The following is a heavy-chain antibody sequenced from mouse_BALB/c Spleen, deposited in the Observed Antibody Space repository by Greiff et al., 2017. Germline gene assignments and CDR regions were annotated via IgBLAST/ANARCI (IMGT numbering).Heavy chain of an antibody. CDR2: INPGSGGT. CDR3: ARDYYGSREGFDY. D-gene: IGHD1-1*01. J-gene: IGHJ2*01. Sequence: VKLQESGAELVRPGTSVKVSCKASGYAFTNYLIEWVKQRPGQGLEWIGVINPGSGGTNYNEKFKGKATLTADKSSSTAYMQLSSLTSDDSAVYFCARDYYGSREGFDYWGQGTTLTVSS. V-gene: IGHV1-54*01. CDR1: GYAFTNYL.